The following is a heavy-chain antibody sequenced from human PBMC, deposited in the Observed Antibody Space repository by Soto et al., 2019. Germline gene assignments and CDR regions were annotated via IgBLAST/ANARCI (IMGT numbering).Heavy chain of an antibody. V-gene: IGHV3-7*04. D-gene: IGHD2-8*01. CDR1: GFTFRTYW. CDR2: IKQDGSEK. J-gene: IGHJ3*01. Sequence: EVQLVGSGGGLVQPGGSLRLSCVASGFTFRTYWMTWVRQAPGKGLEWVANIKQDGSEKYYVDSVRDRFAISRDNAKDSLYLQMNSLRVEDTAVYYCARDGLYCTYANCRGDAYDVWDQGTMVTVSS. CDR3: ARDGLYCTYANCRGDAYDV.